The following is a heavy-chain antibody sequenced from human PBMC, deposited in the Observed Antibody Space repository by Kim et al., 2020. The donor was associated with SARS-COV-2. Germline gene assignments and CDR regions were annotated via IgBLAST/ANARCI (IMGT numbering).Heavy chain of an antibody. J-gene: IGHJ6*02. CDR2: IYYSGST. CDR3: ARDGPESGYDYGMDV. Sequence: SETLSLTCTVSGGSISSGGYYWSWIRQHPGKGLEWIGYIYYSGSTYYNPSLKSRVTISVDTSKNQFSLKLSSVTAADTAVYYCARDGPESGYDYGMDVWGQGTTVTVSS. CDR1: GGSISSGGYY. V-gene: IGHV4-31*03. D-gene: IGHD3-3*01.